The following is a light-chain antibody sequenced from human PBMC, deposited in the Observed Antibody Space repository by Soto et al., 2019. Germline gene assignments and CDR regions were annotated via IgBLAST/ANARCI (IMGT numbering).Light chain of an antibody. J-gene: IGLJ2*01. CDR1: SSDVGGYNY. Sequence: QSALTQPASVSGSPGQSITISCTGTSSDVGGYNYVSWYQHHPGKAPKLIIYDVSNRPSGVSNRFSGSKSGNTASLTISGLQAEDEADYYCNSYTSSSTLVFGGGTKLTVL. CDR3: NSYTSSSTLV. CDR2: DVS. V-gene: IGLV2-14*03.